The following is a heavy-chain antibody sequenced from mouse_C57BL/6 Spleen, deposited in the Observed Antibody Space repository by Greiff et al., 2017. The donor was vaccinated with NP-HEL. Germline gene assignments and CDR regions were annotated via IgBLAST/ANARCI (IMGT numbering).Heavy chain of an antibody. CDR1: GFTFSSYA. Sequence: EVKLMESGGGLVKPGGSLKLSCAASGFTFSSYAMSWVRQTPEKRLEWVATISDGGSYTYYPDNVKGRFTISRDNAKNNLYLQMSHLKSEDTAMYYCARDGHYYVWYFDVWGTGTTVTVSS. CDR2: ISDGGSYT. J-gene: IGHJ1*03. D-gene: IGHD1-2*01. V-gene: IGHV5-4*01. CDR3: ARDGHYYVWYFDV.